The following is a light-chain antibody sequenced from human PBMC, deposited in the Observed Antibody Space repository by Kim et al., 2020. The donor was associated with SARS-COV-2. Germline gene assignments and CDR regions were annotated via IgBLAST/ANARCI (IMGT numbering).Light chain of an antibody. V-gene: IGKV1-16*01. CDR3: QQYDTFPII. J-gene: IGKJ5*01. CDR1: QDIANY. Sequence: ASVGDTVTIPYRATQDIANYLAWQQQKPEKPTKSLMYAASTLENGVPSRFSGGGSGTDFTLTINSVQPEDFATYYCQQYDTFPIIFGQGTRLEIK. CDR2: AAS.